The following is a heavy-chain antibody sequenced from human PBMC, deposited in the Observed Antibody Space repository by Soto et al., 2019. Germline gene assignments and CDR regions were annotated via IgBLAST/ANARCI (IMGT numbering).Heavy chain of an antibody. V-gene: IGHV1-2*04. CDR2: INPNSGGT. J-gene: IGHJ6*02. Sequence: ASVKVSCKASGYTFTGYYMHWVRQAPGQGLEWMGWINPNSGGTNYAQKFQGWVTMTRDTSISTAYMELSRLRSDDTAVYYCARGRLDSYGGYYYYYGMDVWGQGTTVTVSS. CDR3: ARGRLDSYGGYYYYYGMDV. CDR1: GYTFTGYY. D-gene: IGHD5-18*01.